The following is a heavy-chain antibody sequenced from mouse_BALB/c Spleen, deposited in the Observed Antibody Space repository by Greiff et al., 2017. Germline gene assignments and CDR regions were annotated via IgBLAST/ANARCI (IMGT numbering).Heavy chain of an antibody. Sequence: EVMLVESGGGLVKPGGSLKLSCAASGFTFSSYAMSWVRQTPEKRLEWVASISSGGSTYYPDSVKGRFTISRDNARNILYLQMSSLRSEDTAMYYCARQIYYYGSSYVYYAMDYWGQGTSVTVSS. V-gene: IGHV5-6-5*01. CDR1: GFTFSSYA. J-gene: IGHJ4*01. CDR3: ARQIYYYGSSYVYYAMDY. CDR2: ISSGGST. D-gene: IGHD1-1*01.